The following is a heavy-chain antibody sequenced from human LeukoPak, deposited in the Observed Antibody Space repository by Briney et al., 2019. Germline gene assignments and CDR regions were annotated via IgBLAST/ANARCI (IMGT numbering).Heavy chain of an antibody. CDR3: ARDKVGHDFWSGYSDF. J-gene: IGHJ4*02. Sequence: PGGSLRLSCVASGFTFGSHAMNWVRQAPGKGLEWASSISRNSLYMYYADSLKGRFTISRDNAKNSLYLQMDSLRAEDTAVYYCARDKVGHDFWSGYSDFWGQGTLVTVSS. D-gene: IGHD3-3*01. CDR2: ISRNSLYM. CDR1: GFTFGSHA. V-gene: IGHV3-21*06.